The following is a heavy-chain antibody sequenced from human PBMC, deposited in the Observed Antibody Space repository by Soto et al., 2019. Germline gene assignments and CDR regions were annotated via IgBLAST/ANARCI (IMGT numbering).Heavy chain of an antibody. CDR2: INPNSGGT. Sequence: QVQLVQSGAEVKKPGASVKVSCKASGYTVTAYYVHWVRQAPGQGLEWMGWINPNSGGTNYAQKFQGWVTMTRDTSISTVYMELSRLRFDDTAVYYCARMIAASGHYDMDVWGQGTTVTVSS. CDR1: GYTVTAYY. D-gene: IGHD6-13*01. V-gene: IGHV1-2*04. CDR3: ARMIAASGHYDMDV. J-gene: IGHJ6*02.